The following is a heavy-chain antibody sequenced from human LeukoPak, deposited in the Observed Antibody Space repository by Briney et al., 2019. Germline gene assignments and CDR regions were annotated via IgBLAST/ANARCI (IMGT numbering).Heavy chain of an antibody. CDR3: ARSLIKPGGPKSPLWFGDRYYFDY. D-gene: IGHD3-10*01. J-gene: IGHJ4*02. V-gene: IGHV3-9*01. CDR2: ISWNSGSI. CDR1: GFTFDDYA. Sequence: GGSLRLSCAASGFTFDDYAMHWVRQAPGKGLEWVSGISWNSGSIGYADSVKGRFTISRDNAKNSLYLQMNSLRAEDTALYYCARSLIKPGGPKSPLWFGDRYYFDYWGQGTLVTVSS.